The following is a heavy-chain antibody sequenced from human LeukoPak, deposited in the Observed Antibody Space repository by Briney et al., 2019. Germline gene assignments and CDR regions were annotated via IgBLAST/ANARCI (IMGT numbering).Heavy chain of an antibody. J-gene: IGHJ4*02. D-gene: IGHD3-22*01. V-gene: IGHV3-23*01. CDR1: GFTFSSYW. CDR3: AKDLRGGDGGYWRDFGY. Sequence: GGSLRLSCAASGFTFSSYWMSWVRQAPGKGLEWVSAISGSGGSTYCADSVKGRFTISRDNSKNTLYLQMNSLRAEDTAVYYCAKDLRGGDGGYWRDFGYWGQGTLVTVSS. CDR2: ISGSGGST.